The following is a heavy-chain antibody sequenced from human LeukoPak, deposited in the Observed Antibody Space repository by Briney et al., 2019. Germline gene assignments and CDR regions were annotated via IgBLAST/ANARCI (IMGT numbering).Heavy chain of an antibody. CDR1: GGSISSYY. Sequence: KTSETLSLTCTVSGGSISSYYWSWIRQPPGKGLEWIGEINHSGSTNYNPSLKSRVTISVDTSKNQFSLKLSSVTAADTAVYYCARHSNTIFGVVIFVYWGQGTLVTVSS. CDR2: INHSGST. J-gene: IGHJ4*02. V-gene: IGHV4-34*01. CDR3: ARHSNTIFGVVIFVY. D-gene: IGHD3-3*01.